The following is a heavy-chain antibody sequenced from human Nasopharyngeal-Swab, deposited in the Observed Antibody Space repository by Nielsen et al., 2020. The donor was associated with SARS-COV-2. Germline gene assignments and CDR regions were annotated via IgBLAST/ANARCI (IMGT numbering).Heavy chain of an antibody. CDR2: MNPNSGNT. V-gene: IGHV1-8*01. CDR3: ARGFIVATIFHYYYYMDV. D-gene: IGHD5-12*01. J-gene: IGHJ6*03. Sequence: WVRQAPGQGLEWMGWMNPNSGNTGYAQKFQGRVTMTRNTSISTAHMELSSLRSEDTAVYYCARGFIVATIFHYYYYMDVWGKGTTVTVSS.